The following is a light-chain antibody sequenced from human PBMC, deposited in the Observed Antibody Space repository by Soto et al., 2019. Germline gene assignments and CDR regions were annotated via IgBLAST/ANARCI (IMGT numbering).Light chain of an antibody. Sequence: EIVMTQSPATLSVSPGERATLSCRASQSISSKLAWYQQKPGQAPRLLIYGASTMATGIPASFSGSGSGTEFTLTISSLQSEDFAVYYCQQYSIWPYTFGQGTKLEIK. CDR3: QQYSIWPYT. J-gene: IGKJ2*01. CDR2: GAS. V-gene: IGKV3-15*01. CDR1: QSISSK.